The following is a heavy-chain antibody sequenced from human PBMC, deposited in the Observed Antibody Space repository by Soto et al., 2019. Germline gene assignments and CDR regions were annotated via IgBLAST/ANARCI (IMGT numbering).Heavy chain of an antibody. CDR1: GFAFKNQS. J-gene: IGHJ4*02. V-gene: IGHV3-21*01. CDR2: ISTTSTYK. CDR3: VRGPRWLQPYYFDS. D-gene: IGHD6-19*01. Sequence: GALRLSLVVSGFAFKNQSMAGARHAPGKGLEWVASISTTSTYKYHADSMKGRITVSRDNSQNSLFLQMDRLRVDDTAVYYCVRGPRWLQPYYFDSWGQGTRVTVSS.